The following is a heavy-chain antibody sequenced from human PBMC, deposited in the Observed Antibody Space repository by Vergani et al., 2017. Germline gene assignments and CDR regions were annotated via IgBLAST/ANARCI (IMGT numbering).Heavy chain of an antibody. CDR2: ISYDGSNK. D-gene: IGHD1-26*01. V-gene: IGHV3-30*19. Sequence: QVQLVESGGGVVQPGRSLRLSCAASGFTFSSYGMHWVRQAPGKGLEWVAVISYDGSNKYYADSVKGRFTISRDNSKNTLYLQMNSLRAEDTAVYYCAREPGKWELLAYYYYGMDVWGQGTTVTVSS. CDR3: AREPGKWELLAYYYYGMDV. J-gene: IGHJ6*02. CDR1: GFTFSSYG.